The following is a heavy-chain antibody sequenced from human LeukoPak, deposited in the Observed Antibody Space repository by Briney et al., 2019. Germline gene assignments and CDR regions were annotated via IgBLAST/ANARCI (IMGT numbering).Heavy chain of an antibody. V-gene: IGHV1-2*04. CDR3: ARSPPPSYCSSTSCYRINWFDP. J-gene: IGHJ5*02. CDR1: GYTFTGYY. D-gene: IGHD2-2*02. Sequence: ASVKVSCKASGYTFTGYYMHWVRQAPGQGLEWMGWINPNSGGTNYAQKFQGWVTMTRDTSISTAYMELSRLRSDDTAVYYCARSPPPSYCSSTSCYRINWFDPWGQGTLVTVSS. CDR2: INPNSGGT.